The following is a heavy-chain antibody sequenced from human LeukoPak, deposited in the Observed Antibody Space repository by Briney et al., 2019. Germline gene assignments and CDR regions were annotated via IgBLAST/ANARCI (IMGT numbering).Heavy chain of an antibody. CDR3: ARDKYYYDSRMDY. J-gene: IGHJ4*02. V-gene: IGHV3-21*01. CDR2: ISSSSSYI. CDR1: GFTSSSYS. D-gene: IGHD3-22*01. Sequence: PGGSLRLSCAASGFTSSSYSMNWVRQAPGKGLEWVSSISSSSSYIYYADSVKGRFTISRDNAKNSLYLQMNSLRAEDTAVYYCARDKYYYDSRMDYWGQGTLVTVSS.